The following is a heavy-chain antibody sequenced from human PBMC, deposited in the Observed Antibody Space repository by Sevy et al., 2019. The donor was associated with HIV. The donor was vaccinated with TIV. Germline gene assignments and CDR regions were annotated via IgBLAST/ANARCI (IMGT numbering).Heavy chain of an antibody. D-gene: IGHD3-16*01. CDR3: ARVPQRIMIRFWGVSRMDV. V-gene: IGHV1-2*02. J-gene: IGHJ6*02. CDR2: INPKSGGT. CDR1: GYTFTGYY. Sequence: ASVKVSCKASGYTFTGYYMHWVRQAPGQGLEWMGWINPKSGGTNYAQKFQGRVTMTRDTSISAAYMELSRLRSDDTVVDYCARVPQRIMIRFWGVSRMDVWGQGTTVTVSS.